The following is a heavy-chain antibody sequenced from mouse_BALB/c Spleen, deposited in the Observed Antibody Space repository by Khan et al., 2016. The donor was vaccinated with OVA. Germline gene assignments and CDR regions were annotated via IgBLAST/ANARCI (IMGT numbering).Heavy chain of an antibody. D-gene: IGHD3-1*01. Sequence: QMQLEESGPGLVAPSQSLSITCTVSGFSFTSYGVHWVRQPPGKGLEWLGAIWAGGSTNYNSALMSRLSIRRDNSKSQVFLKMNSLQTDDTARYYCARAAGSSGYSYYYTMDYWGQGTSVTVSS. CDR3: ARAAGSSGYSYYYTMDY. J-gene: IGHJ4*01. CDR2: IWAGGST. CDR1: GFSFTSYG. V-gene: IGHV2-9*02.